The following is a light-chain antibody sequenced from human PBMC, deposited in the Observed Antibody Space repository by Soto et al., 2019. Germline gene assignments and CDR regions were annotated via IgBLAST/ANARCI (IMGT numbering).Light chain of an antibody. Sequence: DIQMTQSPSSLSASVGDRVTITCRASQSISTLLNWYQQKPGKAPNLLIYAASSLQSGVPSRFSGSGSGTDFTLTISSLQPEDFATYFCQQSYITPAGFGGGTKVEIK. J-gene: IGKJ4*01. CDR2: AAS. CDR3: QQSYITPAG. V-gene: IGKV1-39*01. CDR1: QSISTL.